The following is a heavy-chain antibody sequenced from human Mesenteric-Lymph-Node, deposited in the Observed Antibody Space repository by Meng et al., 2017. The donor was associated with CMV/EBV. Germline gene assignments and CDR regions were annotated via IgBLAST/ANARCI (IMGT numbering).Heavy chain of an antibody. CDR2: IYSGGST. J-gene: IGHJ4*02. D-gene: IGHD3-16*01. CDR1: GFTVSSNY. V-gene: IGHV3-53*01. Sequence: GGSLRLSCAASGFTVSSNYMSWVRQAPGKGLEWVSVIYSGGSTYYADSVKGRFTISRDNSKNTLYLQMNSLRAEDTAVYYCARSGGSWGDYFDYWGQGTLVTVSS. CDR3: ARSGGSWGDYFDY.